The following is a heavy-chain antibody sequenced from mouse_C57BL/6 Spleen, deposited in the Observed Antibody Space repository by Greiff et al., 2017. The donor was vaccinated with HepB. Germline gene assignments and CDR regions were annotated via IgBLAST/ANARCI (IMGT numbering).Heavy chain of an antibody. Sequence: QVQLQQSGAELVRPGASVTLSCKASGYTFTDYEMHWVKQTPVHGLEWIGAIDPETGGTAYNQKFKGKAILTADKSSSTAYMELRSLTSEDSAVYYCTDGKGACFAYWGQGTLVTVSA. CDR1: GYTFTDYE. CDR2: IDPETGGT. D-gene: IGHD2-1*01. J-gene: IGHJ3*01. CDR3: TDGKGACFAY. V-gene: IGHV1-15*01.